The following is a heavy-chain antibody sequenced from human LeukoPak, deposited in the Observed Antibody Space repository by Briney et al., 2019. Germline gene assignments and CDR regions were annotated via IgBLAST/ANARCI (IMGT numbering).Heavy chain of an antibody. J-gene: IGHJ4*02. D-gene: IGHD3-10*01. Sequence: SETQSLTCTVSGGSISSSSYYWGWIRQPPGKGLEWIGSIYYSGSTYYNPSLKSRVTISVDTSKNQFSLKLSSVTAADTAVYFCARFSMLRGVDYWGQGTLVTVSS. CDR3: ARFSMLRGVDY. V-gene: IGHV4-39*01. CDR2: IYYSGST. CDR1: GGSISSSSYY.